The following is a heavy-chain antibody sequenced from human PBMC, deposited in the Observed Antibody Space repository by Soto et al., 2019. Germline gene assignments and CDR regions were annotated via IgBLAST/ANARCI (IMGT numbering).Heavy chain of an antibody. CDR3: ARDVNNYGMDV. CDR2: IYSGGST. V-gene: IGHV3-66*01. J-gene: IGHJ6*02. CDR1: GLTVSSNY. Sequence: GGSMRLSCAASGLTVSSNYMGWVRQAPGKGLEWVSVIYSGGSTYYADSVKGRFTISRDNSKNTLYLQMNSLRAEVTAVYYCARDVNNYGMDVWGQGTTVTVSS.